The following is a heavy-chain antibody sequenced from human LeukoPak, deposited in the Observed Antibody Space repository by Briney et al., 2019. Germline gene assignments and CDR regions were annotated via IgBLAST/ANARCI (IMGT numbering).Heavy chain of an antibody. CDR2: ISGSGGST. CDR3: ARSNSSGWYEADDAFDI. CDR1: GFTFSSYG. V-gene: IGHV3-23*01. J-gene: IGHJ3*02. Sequence: GGSLRLSCAASGFTFSSYGMSWVRQAPGKGLEWVSAISGSGGSTYYADSVKGRFTISRDNAKNSLYLQMNSLRAEDTAVYYCARSNSSGWYEADDAFDIWGQGTMVTVSS. D-gene: IGHD6-19*01.